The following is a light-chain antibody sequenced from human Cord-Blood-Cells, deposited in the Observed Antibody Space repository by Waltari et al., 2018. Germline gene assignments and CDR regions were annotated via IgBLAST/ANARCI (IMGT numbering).Light chain of an antibody. V-gene: IGKV1-5*03. CDR2: KAS. Sequence: DIQMTQSPSTLSASVGDRVTITCRASQSISSWLAWYQQKPWKAPKLLIYKASSLESGVPSRFSGSGSGTEFTLTISSLQPDDFATYYCQQYNSYSITFGGGTKVEIK. J-gene: IGKJ4*01. CDR1: QSISSW. CDR3: QQYNSYSIT.